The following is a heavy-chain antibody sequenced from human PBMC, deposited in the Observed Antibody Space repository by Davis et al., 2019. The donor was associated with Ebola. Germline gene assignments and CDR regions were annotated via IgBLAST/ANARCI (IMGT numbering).Heavy chain of an antibody. D-gene: IGHD5-24*01. J-gene: IGHJ4*02. CDR2: IWYDGSRK. CDR3: ARERWLSSYYFDY. CDR1: GFNFRSYG. V-gene: IGHV3-33*01. Sequence: GESLKISCAASGFNFRSYGMHWVRQAPDKGLEWVAVIWYDGSRKYYGDSVKGRFTISRDNSNNLLYLQMNSLRAEDTAVYYCARERWLSSYYFDYWGQGTLVTVSS.